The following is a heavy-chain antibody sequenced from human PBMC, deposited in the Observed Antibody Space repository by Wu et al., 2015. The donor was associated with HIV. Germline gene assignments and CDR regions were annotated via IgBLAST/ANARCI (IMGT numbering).Heavy chain of an antibody. Sequence: QVQLVQSGAEVKKPGSSVKVSCPASGGTFSSHAIGWVRQAPGQGLEWVGRIIPIYDITDYSRKFEDRVTISADESTNTIYMMLSSLKSDDTAVYYCARDRDGSNYGSAFDIWGQGTLVIVSP. CDR1: GGTFSSHA. CDR3: ARDRDGSNYGSAFDI. D-gene: IGHD5-24*01. J-gene: IGHJ3*02. CDR2: IIPIYDIT. V-gene: IGHV1-69*13.